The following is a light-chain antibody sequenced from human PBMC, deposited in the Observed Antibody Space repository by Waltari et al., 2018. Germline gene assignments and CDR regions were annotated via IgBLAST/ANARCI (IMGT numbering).Light chain of an antibody. CDR3: QQSFSSPMCT. CDR2: GES. J-gene: IGKJ2*02. Sequence: DIQMTQAPSSLSASIGGRVTITCRAYQFIGTYLNWYQQKPGRAPKLLIYGESSLQSWGPPRFRSSESETEFSLIISNLQPEDFATYYCQQSFSSPMCTFGQGTRLEI. V-gene: IGKV1-39*01. CDR1: QFIGTY.